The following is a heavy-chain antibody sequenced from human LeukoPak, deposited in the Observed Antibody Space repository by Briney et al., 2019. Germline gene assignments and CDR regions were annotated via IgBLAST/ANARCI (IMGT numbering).Heavy chain of an antibody. CDR1: GFTFSSYA. D-gene: IGHD2-15*01. Sequence: GGSLRLSCAASGFTFSSYAMSWVRQAPGRGLEWVSAISGSGGSTSYADSVKGRFTISRDNSKNSLYLQMNSLRAEDTAVYYCARSATLVVVAATLDYWGQGTLVTVSS. V-gene: IGHV3-23*01. CDR3: ARSATLVVVAATLDY. CDR2: ISGSGGST. J-gene: IGHJ4*02.